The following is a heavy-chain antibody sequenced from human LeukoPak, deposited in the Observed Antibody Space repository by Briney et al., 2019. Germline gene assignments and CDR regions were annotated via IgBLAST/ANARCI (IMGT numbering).Heavy chain of an antibody. D-gene: IGHD3-22*01. J-gene: IGHJ4*02. V-gene: IGHV3-23*01. Sequence: GGSLRLSCAASGFTFSSYAMSWVRQAPGKGLEWVSAISGSGGSTYYADSVKGRFTISRDNSKNTLYLQMNSLRAEDTAVYYCAEPEGGYYDIRPDWGQGTLVTVSS. CDR1: GFTFSSYA. CDR2: ISGSGGST. CDR3: AEPEGGYYDIRPD.